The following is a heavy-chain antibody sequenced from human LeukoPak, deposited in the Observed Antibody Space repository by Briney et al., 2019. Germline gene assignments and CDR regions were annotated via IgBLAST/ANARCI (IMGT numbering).Heavy chain of an antibody. CDR2: LSGNGAKT. Sequence: GGSMRLSCAVSGFTFSSYALSWVRQAPGRGLEWVSALSGNGAKTYYADSVKGRFTVYRDNSKNTLYLQMNSLRVDDTAIYYCAKDHGDYSFDYWGQGTLVTVSS. V-gene: IGHV3-23*01. CDR3: AKDHGDYSFDY. CDR1: GFTFSSYA. D-gene: IGHD4-17*01. J-gene: IGHJ4*02.